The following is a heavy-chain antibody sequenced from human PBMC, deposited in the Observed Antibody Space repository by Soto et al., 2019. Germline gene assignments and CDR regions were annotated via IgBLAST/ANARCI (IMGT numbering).Heavy chain of an antibody. V-gene: IGHV3-74*01. CDR1: GFSFSSYW. D-gene: IGHD5-18*01. Sequence: EVQQVESGGGLVQPGGSLRLSCAASGFSFSSYWIHWVRQAPGKGLVWVSRIKTDGSSTDYADSVKGRFTISRDNAKNTLYLQMNSLRAEDTAVYYCAKREGNTYGLFHWGQGTLVTVSS. CDR3: AKREGNTYGLFH. CDR2: IKTDGSST. J-gene: IGHJ4*02.